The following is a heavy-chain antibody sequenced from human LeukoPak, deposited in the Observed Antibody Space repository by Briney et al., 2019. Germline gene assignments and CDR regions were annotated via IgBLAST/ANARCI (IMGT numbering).Heavy chain of an antibody. J-gene: IGHJ5*02. D-gene: IGHD1-14*01. CDR2: ISSSSSYI. CDR3: ARAKGSNRRNNWFDP. Sequence: KAGGSLRLSCAASGFTFSSYSMNWVRQAPGKGLEWVSSISSSSSYIYYADSVKGRFTISRDNAKNSLYLQMNSLRAEDTAVYYCARAKGSNRRNNWFDPWGQGTLVTVSS. V-gene: IGHV3-21*01. CDR1: GFTFSSYS.